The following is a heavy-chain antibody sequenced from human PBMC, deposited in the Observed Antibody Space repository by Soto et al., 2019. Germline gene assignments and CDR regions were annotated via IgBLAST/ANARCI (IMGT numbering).Heavy chain of an antibody. CDR3: ARESYCTGGGCHFDY. J-gene: IGHJ4*02. D-gene: IGHD2-8*02. V-gene: IGHV1-8*01. CDR1: EYTFTAYD. CDR2: MNPHNGKT. Sequence: QAQLVQSGAEVKKPGASVKVSCKTSEYTFTAYDLSWLRQAPGQGLEWMGWMNPHNGKTAYAQNFQGRITMTRDASIDTAYMELSSLRSEDTAVYYCARESYCTGGGCHFDYWGQGTLVTVSS.